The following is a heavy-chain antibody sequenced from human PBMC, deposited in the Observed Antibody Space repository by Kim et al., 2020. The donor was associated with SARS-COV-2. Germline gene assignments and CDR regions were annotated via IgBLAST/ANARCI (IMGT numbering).Heavy chain of an antibody. D-gene: IGHD5-18*01. CDR2: IYRGDRT. J-gene: IGHJ4*01. V-gene: IGHV3-66*01. CDR1: GFTVSRNY. Sequence: GGSLRLYCAVTGFTVSRNYMSWVRQAPGKGLEWVSMIYRGDRTYYADTVKGRFTISRDNSKNTLFLQMNSLRAEDTAMYYCAKESARYNYGTIDYWGNGTLFTVSS. CDR3: AKESARYNYGTIDY.